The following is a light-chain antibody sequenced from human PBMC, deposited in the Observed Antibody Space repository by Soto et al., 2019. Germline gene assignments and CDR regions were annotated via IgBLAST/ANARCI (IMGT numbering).Light chain of an antibody. CDR3: HQHDILPHP. J-gene: IGKJ2*01. Sequence: DIHLTQSPSSLSPCVGDRVTIPCQASPCQASQDINTYLNWVQQKLGKAPKVLINEASTLETGVPSRFSGSGSGTDLTFAIRSLQPEDVATFCCHQHDILPHPFGQGTKLEIK. CDR1: QDINTY. CDR2: EAS. V-gene: IGKV1-33*01.